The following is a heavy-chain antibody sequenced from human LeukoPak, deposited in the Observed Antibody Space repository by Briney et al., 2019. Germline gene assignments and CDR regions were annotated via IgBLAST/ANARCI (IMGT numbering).Heavy chain of an antibody. D-gene: IGHD2-2*01. CDR3: ARPTEIVVVPDALDY. V-gene: IGHV1-2*02. J-gene: IGHJ4*02. Sequence: ASVKVSCKASGYTFTGYYMHWVRQAPGQGLEWMGWINPNSGGTNYAQKFQGRVTMTRDTSISTAYMELSRLRSDDTAVYYCARPTEIVVVPDALDYWGQGTLVTVSS. CDR2: INPNSGGT. CDR1: GYTFTGYY.